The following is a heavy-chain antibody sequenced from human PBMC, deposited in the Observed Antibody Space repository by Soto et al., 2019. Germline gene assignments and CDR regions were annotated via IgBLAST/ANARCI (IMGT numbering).Heavy chain of an antibody. J-gene: IGHJ4*01. CDR2: IWFDGSSK. V-gene: IGHV3-33*01. Sequence: GGSLRLSCAASGFNFGDSGMHWFRQAPGKGLEWVAVIWFDGSSKYYADSVQGRFTISRDNSNKTLYLHMNSLRVEDTAVYFCARDCVVRRSGPTYLDYRGQGTLVTVSS. CDR1: GFNFGDSG. D-gene: IGHD3-10*01. CDR3: ARDCVVRRSGPTYLDY.